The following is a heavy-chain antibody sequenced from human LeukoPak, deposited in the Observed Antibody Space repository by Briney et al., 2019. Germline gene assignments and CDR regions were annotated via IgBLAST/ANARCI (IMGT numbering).Heavy chain of an antibody. CDR3: ARDRVLGDTIGYYYGMGV. D-gene: IGHD3-10*01. Sequence: ASVKVSCKASGGTFSSYAISWVRQAPGQGLEWMGGIIPIFGTANYAQKFQGRVTITADESTSTAYMELSSLRSEDTAVYYCARDRVLGDTIGYYYGMGVWGKGTTVTVSS. CDR1: GGTFSSYA. J-gene: IGHJ6*04. CDR2: IIPIFGTA. V-gene: IGHV1-69*01.